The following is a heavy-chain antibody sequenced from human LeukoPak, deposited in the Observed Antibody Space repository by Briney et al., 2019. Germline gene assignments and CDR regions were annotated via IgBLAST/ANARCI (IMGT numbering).Heavy chain of an antibody. D-gene: IGHD3-9*01. V-gene: IGHV3-23*01. CDR1: GFTFSNYA. J-gene: IGHJ4*02. CDR2: ISGNYGTT. Sequence: GGSLRLSCAASGFTFSNYAMGWVRQAPGEGLEWVAGISGNYGTTYYADSVKGRFTISRDNSKNTLYLQMNSLRAEDTAVYYCAKADGLLRYFDWLPRYYFDYWGQGTLVTVSS. CDR3: AKADGLLRYFDWLPRYYFDY.